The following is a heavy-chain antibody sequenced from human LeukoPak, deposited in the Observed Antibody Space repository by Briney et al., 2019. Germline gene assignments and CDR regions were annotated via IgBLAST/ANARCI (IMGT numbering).Heavy chain of an antibody. CDR1: GGSISSYY. Sequence: SETLSLTCTVSGGSISSYYWSWIRQPPGKGLEWIGYIYYSGSTNYSPSLKSRVTISVDTSKNQFSLKLSSVTAADTAVYYCARDRVAGGYYYGMDVWGQGTTVTVSS. CDR3: ARDRVAGGYYYGMDV. D-gene: IGHD6-19*01. J-gene: IGHJ6*02. CDR2: IYYSGST. V-gene: IGHV4-59*01.